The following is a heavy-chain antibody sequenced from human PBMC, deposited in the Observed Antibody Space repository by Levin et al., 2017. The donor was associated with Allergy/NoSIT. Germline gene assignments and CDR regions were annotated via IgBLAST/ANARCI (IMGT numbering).Heavy chain of an antibody. D-gene: IGHD3-10*01. CDR1: GFTFSSYW. CDR2: INSDGSST. J-gene: IGHJ5*02. V-gene: IGHV3-74*01. Sequence: GESLKISCAASGFTFSSYWMHWVRQAPGKGLVWVSRINSDGSSTSYADSVKGRFTISRDNAKNTLYLQMNSLRAEDTAVYYCATLGPGEGTGFDPWGQGTLVTVSS. CDR3: ATLGPGEGTGFDP.